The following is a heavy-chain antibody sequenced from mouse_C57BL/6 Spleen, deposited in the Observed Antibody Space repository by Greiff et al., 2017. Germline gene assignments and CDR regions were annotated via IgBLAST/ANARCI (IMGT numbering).Heavy chain of an antibody. D-gene: IGHD1-1*01. Sequence: EVKVEESGGGLVKPGGSLKLSCAASGFTFSSYAMSWVRQTPEKRLEWVATLSDGGSYTYYPDNVKGRFTISRDNAKNNLYLQMSHLKSEDTAMYYGASLLLRYGYFDVWGTGTPVTVSS. CDR1: GFTFSSYA. J-gene: IGHJ1*03. CDR3: ASLLLRYGYFDV. CDR2: LSDGGSYT. V-gene: IGHV5-4*03.